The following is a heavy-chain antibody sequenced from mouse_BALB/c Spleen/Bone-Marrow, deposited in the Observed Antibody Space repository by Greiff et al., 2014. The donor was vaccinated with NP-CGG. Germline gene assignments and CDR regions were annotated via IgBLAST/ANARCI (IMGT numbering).Heavy chain of an antibody. CDR2: TNPYNDGT. J-gene: IGHJ3*01. D-gene: IGHD2-14*01. CDR1: GYTFTSYV. CDR3: ARRGYRYDGFAY. V-gene: IGHV1-14*01. Sequence: EVNLVESGPELVKPGASVEMSCKASGYTFTSYVMHWVKQKPGQGLEWIGYTNPYNDGTKYNEKFKGKATLTSDKSSSTAYMELSSLTSEDSAVYYCARRGYRYDGFAYWGQGTLVTVSA.